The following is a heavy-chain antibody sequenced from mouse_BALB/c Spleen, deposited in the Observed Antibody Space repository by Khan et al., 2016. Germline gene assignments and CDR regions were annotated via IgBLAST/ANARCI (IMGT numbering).Heavy chain of an antibody. Sequence: EVQLQESGPGLVKPSQSLSLTCTVTGYSITSDYAWNWIRQFPGNKLEWMGYIRYSGSTSYNPSLKSRISITRDTSKNQFFLQLNSVTTEDTATYYCATTYYAMDYWGQGTSVTVSS. CDR3: ATTYYAMDY. J-gene: IGHJ4*01. CDR1: GYSITSDYA. V-gene: IGHV3-2*02. CDR2: IRYSGST.